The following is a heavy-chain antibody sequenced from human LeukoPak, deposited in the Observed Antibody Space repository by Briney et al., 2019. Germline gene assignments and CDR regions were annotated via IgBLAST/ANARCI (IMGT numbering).Heavy chain of an antibody. CDR1: GFTLGGYW. D-gene: IGHD3-10*01. CDR3: ARDEPGYGEFLLY. CDR2: INEDGSMK. J-gene: IGHJ4*02. Sequence: GGSLRLSCAPPGFTLGGYWMSWVRKPQGKGLEGVANINEDGSMKTYADSVKGRFTISRDNTMNSLYLQITGLRAEDTAVYYCARDEPGYGEFLLYWGQGTLVTVSS. V-gene: IGHV3-7*01.